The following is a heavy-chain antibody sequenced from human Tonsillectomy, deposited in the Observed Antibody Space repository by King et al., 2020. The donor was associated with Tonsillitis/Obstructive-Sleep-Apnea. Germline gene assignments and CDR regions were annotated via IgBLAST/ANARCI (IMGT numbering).Heavy chain of an antibody. CDR2: INPRDGAT. CDR3: ARRNWAFDY. V-gene: IGHV1-46*01. CDR1: GYMFTRYD. D-gene: IGHD3-16*01. J-gene: IGHJ4*02. Sequence: QLVQSGAEVKKPGASVKVSCKASGYMFTRYDIHWVRQAPGHGLQWMGVINPRDGATTYAQQCQGRLTVTRDTSTDTVYRDLTSLTSEDVAIYYCARRNWAFDYWGQGTLVTVSS.